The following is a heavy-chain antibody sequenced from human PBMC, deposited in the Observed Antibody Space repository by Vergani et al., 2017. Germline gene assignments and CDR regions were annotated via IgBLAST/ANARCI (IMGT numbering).Heavy chain of an antibody. CDR3: AKGTNWEELDRTWIQLNFDY. CDR2: ISGDGGST. CDR1: GFTFDDYA. Sequence: EVQLVESGGGVVQPGGSLRLSCAASGFTFDDYAMHWVRQAPGKGLEWVSLISGDGGSTYYADSVKGRFTISRDNSKNSLYLQMNSLRAEDTAVYYCAKGTNWEELDRTWIQLNFDYWGQGTLVTVSS. V-gene: IGHV3-43*02. J-gene: IGHJ4*02. D-gene: IGHD5-18*01.